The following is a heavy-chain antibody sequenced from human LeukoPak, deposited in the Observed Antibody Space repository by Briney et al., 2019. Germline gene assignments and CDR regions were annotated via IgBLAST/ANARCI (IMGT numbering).Heavy chain of an antibody. J-gene: IGHJ2*01. V-gene: IGHV4-30-4*08. CDR1: AASISNGDYY. Sequence: PSEPLSLTCSVSAASISNGDYYWSWLRQPPGKGLEWIGYIYYSGSTYCNPSLKSRVTISVDTSKNQFSLKLSSVTAADTAVYYCARVIVVPAASGWYFDLWGRGTLVTVSS. CDR3: ARVIVVPAASGWYFDL. CDR2: IYYSGST. D-gene: IGHD2-2*01.